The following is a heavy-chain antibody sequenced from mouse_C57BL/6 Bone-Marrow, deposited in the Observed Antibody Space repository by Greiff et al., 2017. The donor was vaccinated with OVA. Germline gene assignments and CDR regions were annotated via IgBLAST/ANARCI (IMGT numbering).Heavy chain of an antibody. CDR1: GYTFTDYY. CDR2: INPNNGGT. CDR3: ARWGATVVDYYAMDY. Sequence: EVKLQQSGPELVKPGASVKISCKASGYTFTDYYMNWVKQSHGKSLEWIGDINPNNGGTSYNQKFKGKATLTVDKSSSTAYMELRSLTSEDSAVYYCARWGATVVDYYAMDYWGQGTSVTVSS. J-gene: IGHJ4*01. D-gene: IGHD1-1*01. V-gene: IGHV1-26*01.